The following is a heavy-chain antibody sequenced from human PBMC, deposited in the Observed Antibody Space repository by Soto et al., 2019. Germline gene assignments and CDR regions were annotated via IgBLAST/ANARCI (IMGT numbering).Heavy chain of an antibody. V-gene: IGHV3-66*04. J-gene: IGHJ5*02. Sequence: GGSLRLSCTASGFTVSRNYMNWVRQAPGKGMEWVSVIYSGGSTFYADSVKGRFTISRDTSQNTVYLHMSRLRAEDTAVYYCARQSLQFLELSTWGQGTLGTGSS. CDR2: IYSGGST. CDR3: ARQSLQFLELST. CDR1: GFTVSRNY. D-gene: IGHD3-10*01.